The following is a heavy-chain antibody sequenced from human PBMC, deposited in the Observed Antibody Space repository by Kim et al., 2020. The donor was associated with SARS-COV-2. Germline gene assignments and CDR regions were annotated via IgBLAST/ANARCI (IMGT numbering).Heavy chain of an antibody. Sequence: SVKVSCKASGGTFSSYAISWVRQAPGQGLEWMGGIIPIFGTANYAQKFQGRVTITADESTSTAYMELSSLRSEDTAVYYCARAHVAVYSNYEYYFDYWGQGTLVTVSS. CDR3: ARAHVAVYSNYEYYFDY. V-gene: IGHV1-69*13. J-gene: IGHJ4*02. CDR1: GGTFSSYA. D-gene: IGHD4-4*01. CDR2: IIPIFGTA.